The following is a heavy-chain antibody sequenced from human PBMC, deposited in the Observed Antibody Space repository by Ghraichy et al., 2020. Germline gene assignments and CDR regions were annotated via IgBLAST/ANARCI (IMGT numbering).Heavy chain of an antibody. D-gene: IGHD6-19*01. Sequence: SETLSLTCTVYGGSFGGYYWNWLHQPPGKGLEWIGQINHSEKSDYNPSLKRRVTISVDTSKNQFSLKLSSVTAADTAVYYCARGAPGIAVAPVYWGQGTLVTVSS. CDR3: ARGAPGIAVAPVY. CDR1: GGSFGGYY. J-gene: IGHJ4*02. V-gene: IGHV4-34*01. CDR2: INHSEKS.